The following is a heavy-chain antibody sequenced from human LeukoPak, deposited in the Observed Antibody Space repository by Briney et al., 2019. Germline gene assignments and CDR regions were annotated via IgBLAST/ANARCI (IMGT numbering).Heavy chain of an antibody. J-gene: IGHJ5*02. CDR1: GGTFSSYT. CDR3: ARDKGLLVVPAAIPFDP. V-gene: IGHV1-69*04. CDR2: IIPILGIA. D-gene: IGHD2-2*01. Sequence: SVEVSCKASGGTFSSYTISWVRQAPGQGLEWMGRIIPILGIANYAQKFQGRVTITADKSTSTAYMELSSLRSEDTAVYYCARDKGLLVVPAAIPFDPWGQGTLVTVSS.